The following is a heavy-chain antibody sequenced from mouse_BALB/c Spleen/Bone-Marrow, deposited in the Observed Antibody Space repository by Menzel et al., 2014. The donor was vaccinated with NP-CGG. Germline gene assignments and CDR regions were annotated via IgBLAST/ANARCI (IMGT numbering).Heavy chain of an antibody. D-gene: IGHD1-1*01. CDR3: ARSGYGSTYDY. CDR2: IYPGDGDT. V-gene: IGHV1-80*01. CDR1: GYAFSSYW. Sequence: VKLMESGAELVRPGSSVKISCKASGYAFSSYWMIWVKQRPGQGLEWIGQIYPGDGDTNYNGKFRGKATLTADKSSSTAYMHLSSLTSDDSAVYFCARSGYGSTYDYWGQGTTLTVSS. J-gene: IGHJ2*01.